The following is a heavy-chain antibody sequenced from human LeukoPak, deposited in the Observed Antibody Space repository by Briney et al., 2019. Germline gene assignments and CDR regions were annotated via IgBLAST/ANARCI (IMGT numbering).Heavy chain of an antibody. J-gene: IGHJ4*02. Sequence: GGSLRLSCAASGFTFSSYAMTWVRQAPGKGLEWVSSIRGSGDSSYYADSVKGRFTISRDNSKSTLFLQMNSLRVEDTAVYYCAGSLAYCGGDCRLGDYWGQGTLVTVSS. D-gene: IGHD2-21*02. CDR1: GFTFSSYA. CDR2: IRGSGDSS. V-gene: IGHV3-23*01. CDR3: AGSLAYCGGDCRLGDY.